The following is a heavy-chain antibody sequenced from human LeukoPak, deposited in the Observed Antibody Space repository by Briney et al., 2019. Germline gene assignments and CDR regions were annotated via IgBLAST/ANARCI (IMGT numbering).Heavy chain of an antibody. CDR1: GYTFTSYG. J-gene: IGHJ4*02. CDR3: ARVERWGYCSSTSCYTGSYFDY. V-gene: IGHV1-18*01. Sequence: ASVKVSCKASGYTFTSYGISWVRQAPGQGLEWMGWISAYNGNTNYAQKLRGRVTMTTDTSTSTAYMELRSLRSEDTAVYYCARVERWGYCSSTSCYTGSYFDYWGQGTLVTVSS. CDR2: ISAYNGNT. D-gene: IGHD2-2*02.